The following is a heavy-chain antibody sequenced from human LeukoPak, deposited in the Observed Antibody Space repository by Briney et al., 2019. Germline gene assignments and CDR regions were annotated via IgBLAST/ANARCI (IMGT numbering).Heavy chain of an antibody. Sequence: GGSLRLSCAASGFTFSSYGMHWVRQAPGKGLEWVAVISYDGSNKYYADSVKGRFTISRDNSKNTLYLQMNSLRAEDTAVYYCAKDQELVQQQLVLLMDYWGQGTLVTVSS. CDR3: AKDQELVQQQLVLLMDY. J-gene: IGHJ4*02. CDR1: GFTFSSYG. D-gene: IGHD6-13*01. V-gene: IGHV3-30*18. CDR2: ISYDGSNK.